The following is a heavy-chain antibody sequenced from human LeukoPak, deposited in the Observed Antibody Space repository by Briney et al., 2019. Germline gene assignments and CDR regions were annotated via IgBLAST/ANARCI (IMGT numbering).Heavy chain of an antibody. J-gene: IGHJ4*02. CDR3: ATLGTMVRGVIMDY. CDR2: INSDGSYT. D-gene: IGHD3-10*01. CDR1: GFTFSSYW. V-gene: IGHV3-74*01. Sequence: GGSLRLSCAASGFTFSSYWMHWVRQAPGKGLVWVSRINSDGSYTNYPDSVKGRFTISRDNAKNTLYLQMNSLRAEDTAVYYCATLGTMVRGVIMDYWGQGTLVTVSS.